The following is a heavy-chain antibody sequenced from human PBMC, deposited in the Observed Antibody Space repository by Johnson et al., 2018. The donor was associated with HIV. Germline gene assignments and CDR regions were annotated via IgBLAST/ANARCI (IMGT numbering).Heavy chain of an antibody. Sequence: QVQLVESGGGVVQPGRSLRLSCAASGFTFSSYAMHWVRQAPGKGLEWVAVISYDGSNKYYADSVKGRFTISRDNSKNTLYLQMNRLRADDTAVYYCARAKSIAIRGGAFDIWGQGTTVTVSS. CDR3: ARAKSIAIRGGAFDI. J-gene: IGHJ3*02. CDR1: GFTFSSYA. V-gene: IGHV3-30-3*01. D-gene: IGHD6-6*01. CDR2: ISYDGSNK.